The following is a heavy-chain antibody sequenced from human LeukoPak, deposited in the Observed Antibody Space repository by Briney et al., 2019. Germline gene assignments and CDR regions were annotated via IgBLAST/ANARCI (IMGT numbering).Heavy chain of an antibody. D-gene: IGHD2-15*01. V-gene: IGHV3-9*01. CDR2: ISWNSGTI. J-gene: IGHJ3*02. CDR3: VKGAAYHLGDAFDI. Sequence: GGSLRLSCAASGFTFSSYSLNWVRQAPGKGLEWVSGISWNSGTIGYADSVKGRFTISRDNAKNSLYLQMNSLRAEDTALYYCVKGAAYHLGDAFDIWGQGTMVTVSS. CDR1: GFTFSSYS.